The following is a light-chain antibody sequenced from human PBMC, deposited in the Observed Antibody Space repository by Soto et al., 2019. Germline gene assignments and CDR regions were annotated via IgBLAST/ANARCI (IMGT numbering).Light chain of an antibody. CDR1: QSVSSSY. Sequence: EIVMTQSQTTLSVSPGERATLSCRASQSVSSSYLAWYQQKPGQAPRLLIYGASSRATGIPDRFSGSGSGTDFTLTISRLEPEDFAVYYCQQYGSSPWTFGQGTKVDIK. V-gene: IGKV3-20*01. CDR3: QQYGSSPWT. CDR2: GAS. J-gene: IGKJ1*01.